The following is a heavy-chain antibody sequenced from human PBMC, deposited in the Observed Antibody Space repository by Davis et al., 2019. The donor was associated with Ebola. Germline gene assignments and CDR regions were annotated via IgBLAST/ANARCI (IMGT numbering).Heavy chain of an antibody. V-gene: IGHV3-21*01. D-gene: IGHD4-23*01. Sequence: GGSLRLSCAASGFTFSSYSMNWVRQAPGKGLEWVSSISSSSSYIYYADSVKGRFTISRDNAKNSLYLQMNSLRAEDTAVYYCARDLGVRWDYYYYYGMDVWGQGTTVTVPS. CDR2: ISSSSSYI. CDR1: GFTFSSYS. J-gene: IGHJ6*02. CDR3: ARDLGVRWDYYYYYGMDV.